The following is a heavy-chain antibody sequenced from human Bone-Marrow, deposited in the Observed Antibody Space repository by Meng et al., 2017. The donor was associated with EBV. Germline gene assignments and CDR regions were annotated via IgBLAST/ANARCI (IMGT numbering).Heavy chain of an antibody. Sequence: QLQESGSGLVKPPQTLSLTCAVSGGSISSGGYFWSWIRQPPGKGLEWIGYIYHSGSTYYNPSLKSRVTISVDRSKNQFSLKLSSVTAADTAVYYCASSDCSSTSCYPRYWGQGTLVTVSS. D-gene: IGHD2-2*01. V-gene: IGHV4-30-2*01. CDR2: IYHSGST. CDR1: GGSISSGGYF. CDR3: ASSDCSSTSCYPRY. J-gene: IGHJ4*02.